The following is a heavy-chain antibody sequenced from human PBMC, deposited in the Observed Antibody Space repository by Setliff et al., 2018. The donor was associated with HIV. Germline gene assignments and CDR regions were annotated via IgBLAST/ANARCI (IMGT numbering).Heavy chain of an antibody. J-gene: IGHJ4*02. Sequence: SETLSLTCAVYGGSFSGSYWSWIRQPPGKGLEWIGDINHSGRTNNNPSLKSRVTISVDMSNNQFSLKVTSVTAADTAVYYCMRGRSITIFGVAYFDFWGQGTQVTVSS. CDR2: INHSGRT. CDR1: GGSFSGSY. V-gene: IGHV4-34*01. CDR3: MRGRSITIFGVAYFDF. D-gene: IGHD3-3*01.